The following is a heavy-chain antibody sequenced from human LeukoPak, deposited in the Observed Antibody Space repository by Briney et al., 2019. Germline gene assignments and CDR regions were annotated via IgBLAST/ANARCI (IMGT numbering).Heavy chain of an antibody. V-gene: IGHV1-2*02. D-gene: IGHD6-13*01. J-gene: IGHJ4*02. CDR3: ARVARIAAAVPDLGFLGY. CDR1: GYTFTGYY. CDR2: INPNSGGT. Sequence: ASVKVSCKASGYTFTGYYMHWVRQAPGQGLEWMGWINPNSGGTNYAQKFQGRVTMTRDTSISTAYMELSRLRSDDTAVYYCARVARIAAAVPDLGFLGYWGQGTLVTVSS.